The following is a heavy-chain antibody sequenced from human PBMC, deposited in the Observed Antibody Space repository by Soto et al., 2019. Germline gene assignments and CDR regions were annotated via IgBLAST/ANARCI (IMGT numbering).Heavy chain of an antibody. CDR2: IYNSGST. CDR3: AREREAVLGPAAKPIYYYGMDV. V-gene: IGHV4-31*03. Sequence: QVQLQESGPGLVKPSQTMSLTCTVSGGSISSGNYYWTWIRQHPGKGLEWIGYIYNSGSTYYNPSLKSRITISLDTSKNQFSLRLSSVTAADTAVYYCAREREAVLGPAAKPIYYYGMDVGGQGTTVTVSS. D-gene: IGHD2-2*02. CDR1: GGSISSGNYY. J-gene: IGHJ6*02.